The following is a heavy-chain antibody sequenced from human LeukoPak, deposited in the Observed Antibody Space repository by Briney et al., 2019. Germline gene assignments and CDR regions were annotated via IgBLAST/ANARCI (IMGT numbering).Heavy chain of an antibody. CDR2: INPSGGST. D-gene: IGHD2-8*01. Sequence: GASVKVSCKASGYTFTGYYMHWVRQAPGQGLEWMGIINPSGGSTSYAQKFQGRVTMTRDMSTSTVYMELSSLRSEDTAVYYCARDRAPGYCTNGVCYPTGYFDLWGRGTLVTVSS. J-gene: IGHJ2*01. CDR1: GYTFTGYY. V-gene: IGHV1-46*01. CDR3: ARDRAPGYCTNGVCYPTGYFDL.